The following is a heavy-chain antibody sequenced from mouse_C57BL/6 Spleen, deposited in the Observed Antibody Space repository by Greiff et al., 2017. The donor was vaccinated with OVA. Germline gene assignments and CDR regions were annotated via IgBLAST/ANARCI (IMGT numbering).Heavy chain of an antibody. D-gene: IGHD2-1*01. Sequence: VQLQQSGPELVKPGASVKISCKASGYSFTGYYMNWVKQSPEKSLEWIGEINPSTGGTIYNQKFKAKATLTVDKSSSTAYMQLKSLTSEDSAVYYCARRDFYGNYVGNFDYWGQGTTLTVSS. CDR3: ARRDFYGNYVGNFDY. CDR2: INPSTGGT. J-gene: IGHJ2*01. CDR1: GYSFTGYY. V-gene: IGHV1-42*01.